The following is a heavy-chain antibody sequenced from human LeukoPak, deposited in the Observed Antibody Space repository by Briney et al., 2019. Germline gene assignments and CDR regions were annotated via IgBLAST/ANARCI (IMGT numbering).Heavy chain of an antibody. V-gene: IGHV4-61*02. Sequence: SQTLSLTCTVSGGSISSGSYYWSWIRQPAGKGLEWIGRIYTSGSTNYNPSLKSRVTISVDTSKNQFSLKLSSVTAADTAVYYCARGRVAFGEGGAYWGQGILVTVSS. CDR3: ARGRVAFGEGGAY. D-gene: IGHD3-10*01. CDR1: GGSISSGSYY. J-gene: IGHJ4*02. CDR2: IYTSGST.